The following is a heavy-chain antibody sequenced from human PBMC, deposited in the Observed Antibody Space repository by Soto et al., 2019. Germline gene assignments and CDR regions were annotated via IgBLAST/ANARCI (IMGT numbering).Heavy chain of an antibody. D-gene: IGHD2-2*01. J-gene: IGHJ4*01. CDR1: GGSISIGDYY. CDR2: IYHSGST. Sequence: SQTRLLLCTVSGGSISIGDYYWRRIRQPPGNGLEWIGYIYHSGSTYYNTYLKSRVTISVATSKNQFSLKLSSVTAADTAVYYCSRVQAYCSSTRCLTGLGNWGQGILLTVSS. CDR3: SRVQAYCSSTRCLTGLGN. V-gene: IGHV4-30-4*08.